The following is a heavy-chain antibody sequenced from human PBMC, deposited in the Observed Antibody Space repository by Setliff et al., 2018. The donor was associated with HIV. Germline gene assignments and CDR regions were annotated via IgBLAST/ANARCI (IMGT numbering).Heavy chain of an antibody. CDR1: GDTFSSYV. CDR2: IIPILGVA. D-gene: IGHD2-15*01. V-gene: IGHV1-69*10. J-gene: IGHJ5*02. CDR3: ARGPEEGDCSGGSCYGNFDP. Sequence: SVKVSCKASGDTFSSYVISWLRQAPGQGLEWMGGIIPILGVANYAQKFQGRLTITADKSTNTAYMELSSLKSDDTAVYYCARGPEEGDCSGGSCYGNFDPWGQGTLVTVSS.